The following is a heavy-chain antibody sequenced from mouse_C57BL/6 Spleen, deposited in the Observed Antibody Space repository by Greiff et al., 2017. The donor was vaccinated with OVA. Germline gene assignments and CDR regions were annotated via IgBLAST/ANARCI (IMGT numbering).Heavy chain of an antibody. CDR1: GFSLTSYA. D-gene: IGHD2-4*01. V-gene: IGHV2-9-1*01. CDR2: IWTGGGT. Sequence: VQLQQSGPGLVAPSQSLSITCTVSGFSLTSYAISWVRQPPGKGLEWLGVIWTGGGTNYNSALKSRLSISKDHSKSQVFLKMNSLQTDDTARDYCARNRDDDYGEDYWYFDVWGTGTTVTVSS. CDR3: ARNRDDDYGEDYWYFDV. J-gene: IGHJ1*03.